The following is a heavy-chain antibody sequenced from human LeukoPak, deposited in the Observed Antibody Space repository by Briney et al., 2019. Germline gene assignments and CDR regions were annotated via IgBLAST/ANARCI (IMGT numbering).Heavy chain of an antibody. Sequence: ASVKVSCKASGYTFTSYAMHWVRQAPGQRLEWMGWINAGNGNTKYSQKFQGRVTITRDTSASTAYMELSSLRSEDTAVYYCARGRGISAPFDNWGQGTLVTVSS. V-gene: IGHV1-3*01. CDR3: ARGRGISAPFDN. CDR2: INAGNGNT. J-gene: IGHJ4*02. D-gene: IGHD6-13*01. CDR1: GYTFTSYA.